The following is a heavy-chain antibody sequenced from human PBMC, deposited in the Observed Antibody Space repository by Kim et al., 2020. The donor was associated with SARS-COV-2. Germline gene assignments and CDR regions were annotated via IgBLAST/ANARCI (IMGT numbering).Heavy chain of an antibody. D-gene: IGHD3-9*01. CDR2: ISHDGTDK. V-gene: IGHV3-30*18. J-gene: IGHJ6*02. CDR1: GFTFNYFG. CDR3: AKDVRNFDYRDGMDV. Sequence: GGSLRLSCAASGFTFNYFGMHWVRQAPGKGLEWVTLISHDGTDKYYADSVKGRFTISRDNSMNTLYLQMNSLRPEDTAVYYCAKDVRNFDYRDGMDVCGPGTTVIVSS.